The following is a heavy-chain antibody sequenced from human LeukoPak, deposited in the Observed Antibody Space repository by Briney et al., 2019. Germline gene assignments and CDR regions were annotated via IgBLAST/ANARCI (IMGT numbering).Heavy chain of an antibody. V-gene: IGHV1-2*02. CDR3: ATILRYFDWLRD. Sequence: ASVKVSCKASGYTFTSYYMHWVRQAPGQGLEWMGWINPNSGGTNYAQKFQGRVTMTRDTSISTAYMELSRLRSEDTAVYYCATILRYFDWLRDWGQGTLVTVSS. J-gene: IGHJ4*02. D-gene: IGHD3-9*01. CDR1: GYTFTSYY. CDR2: INPNSGGT.